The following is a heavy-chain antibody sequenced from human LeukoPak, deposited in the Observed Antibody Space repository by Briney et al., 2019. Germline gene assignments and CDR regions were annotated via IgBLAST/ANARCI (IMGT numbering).Heavy chain of an antibody. CDR3: AKVGPGGSFYFDY. CDR2: ISGSGGST. Sequence: GGSLRLSCAASGFTFSSYEMNWVRQAPGKGLGWVSAISGSGGSTYYADPVKGRFTISRDNSKNTLYLKINSLRAEDTAVYYCAKVGPGGSFYFDYWGQGTLVTVSS. V-gene: IGHV3-23*01. D-gene: IGHD3-16*01. J-gene: IGHJ4*02. CDR1: GFTFSSYE.